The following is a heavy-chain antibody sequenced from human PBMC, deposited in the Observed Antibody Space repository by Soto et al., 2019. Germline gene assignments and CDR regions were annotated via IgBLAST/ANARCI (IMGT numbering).Heavy chain of an antibody. CDR3: ARHGGVRGVYFDF. Sequence: SETLSLTCTVSGGSISGYYWSWIRQPPGKGLEWIGYISYNGNTNYNSSLKSRVTISLDTSKNQFSLKLSSVTAADTAVYFCARHGGVRGVYFDFWGQGTLVTVSS. D-gene: IGHD3-10*01. CDR1: GGSISGYY. V-gene: IGHV4-59*08. CDR2: ISYNGNT. J-gene: IGHJ4*02.